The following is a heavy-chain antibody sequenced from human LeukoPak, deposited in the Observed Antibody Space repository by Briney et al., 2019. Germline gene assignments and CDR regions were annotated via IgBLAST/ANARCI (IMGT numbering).Heavy chain of an antibody. CDR3: ARGLHGGNLLLNY. CDR2: IIPIFGTA. CDR1: GGTFSRYA. D-gene: IGHD4-23*01. Sequence: GALVKVSCKASGGTFSRYAISWVRQAPGQGLEWMGGIIPIFGTANYAQKFQGRVTITADESTSTAYMELSSLRSEDTAVYYCARGLHGGNLLLNYWGQGTLVTVSS. J-gene: IGHJ4*02. V-gene: IGHV1-69*13.